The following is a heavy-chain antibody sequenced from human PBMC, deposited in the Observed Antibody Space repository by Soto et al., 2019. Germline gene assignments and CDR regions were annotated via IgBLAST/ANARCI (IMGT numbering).Heavy chain of an antibody. CDR2: ISSSSSYI. CDR3: AKSRGSGSYFNPSDAFDF. J-gene: IGHJ3*01. Sequence: SLRLSCAASGFTFSSYSMNWVRQAPGKGLEWVSSISSSSSYIYYADSVKGRFTISRDNAKNSLYLQMNSLRAEDTAVYYCAKSRGSGSYFNPSDAFDFWGQGTMVTVSS. V-gene: IGHV3-21*01. CDR1: GFTFSSYS. D-gene: IGHD3-10*01.